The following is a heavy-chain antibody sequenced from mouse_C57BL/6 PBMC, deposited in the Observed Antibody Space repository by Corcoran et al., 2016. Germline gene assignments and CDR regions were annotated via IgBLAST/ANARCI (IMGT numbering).Heavy chain of an antibody. CDR2: IYPRSGNT. Sequence: QVQLQQSGAELARPGASVKLSCKASGYTFTSYGISWVKQRTGQGLEWIGEIYPRSGNTYYNEKFKGKATLTADKSSSTAYMELRSLTSEDSAVYFCARWDYGSSYGYAMDYWGQGTSITVSS. CDR3: ARWDYGSSYGYAMDY. CDR1: GYTFTSYG. D-gene: IGHD1-1*01. V-gene: IGHV1-81*01. J-gene: IGHJ4*01.